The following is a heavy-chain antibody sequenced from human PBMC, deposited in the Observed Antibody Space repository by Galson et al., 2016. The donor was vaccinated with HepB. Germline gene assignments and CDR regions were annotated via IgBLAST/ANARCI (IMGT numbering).Heavy chain of an antibody. CDR2: INWNGGSI. CDR1: GFFFDDYA. D-gene: IGHD3-16*01. V-gene: IGHV3-9*01. J-gene: IGHJ4*02. Sequence: SLRLSCAASGFFFDDYAMHWVRQAPGKGLEWVSSINWNGGSIDYADSVKGRFTISRDNAKKSLYLQMDSLRAEDTAFYYCAKDRAIGGLPLFDQWGQGTLVTVSS. CDR3: AKDRAIGGLPLFDQ.